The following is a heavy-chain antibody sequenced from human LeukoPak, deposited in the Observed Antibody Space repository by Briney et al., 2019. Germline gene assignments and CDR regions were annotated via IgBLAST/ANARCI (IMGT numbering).Heavy chain of an antibody. CDR3: VRPYCSAPACYASFDY. Sequence: ASVKVSCKASGYTFTDYYIHWVRQAPGQGLEWMGRINPNTDGTTYAQKFQGRVTMTRDTSITTANMELSTLTSDDTAVYYCVRPYCSAPACYASFDYWGQGTLVTVSS. D-gene: IGHD2-15*01. V-gene: IGHV1-2*06. CDR2: INPNTDGT. J-gene: IGHJ4*02. CDR1: GYTFTDYY.